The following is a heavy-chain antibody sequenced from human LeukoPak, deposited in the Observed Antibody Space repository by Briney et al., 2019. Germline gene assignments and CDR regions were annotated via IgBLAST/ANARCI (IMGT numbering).Heavy chain of an antibody. V-gene: IGHV1-2*06. CDR1: GYTFTDYY. D-gene: IGHD2-15*01. Sequence: ASVKVSCKASGYTFTDYYIHWVRQAPGQGLEWMGRINSNSGDTNYAQKFQGRVTMTRDTSINTAYMELSKLRSDDTAVYYCARLIRRIAVVDLDYWGQGTPITVSS. CDR3: ARLIRRIAVVDLDY. J-gene: IGHJ4*02. CDR2: INSNSGDT.